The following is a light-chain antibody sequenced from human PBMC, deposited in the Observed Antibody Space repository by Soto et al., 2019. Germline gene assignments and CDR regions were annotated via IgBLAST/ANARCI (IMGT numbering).Light chain of an antibody. J-gene: IGLJ1*01. CDR3: NSFSVSHLYV. CDR1: STDVGGYNA. Sequence: QSALSQPASVSGSPGQTITISCTGTSTDVGGYNAVSWYQHHPGKAPKLIIYEVTHRPSGVSDRFSAPKSGNTASLTISGLQAEDEADYYCNSFSVSHLYVFGTGTKVTVL. V-gene: IGLV2-14*01. CDR2: EVT.